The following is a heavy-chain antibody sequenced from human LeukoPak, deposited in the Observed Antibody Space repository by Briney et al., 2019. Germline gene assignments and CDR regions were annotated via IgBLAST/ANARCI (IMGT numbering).Heavy chain of an antibody. CDR1: GFTFSSYG. J-gene: IGHJ4*02. CDR2: ISYDGSNK. CDR3: AKDRYSSGWYRNEDFDY. D-gene: IGHD6-19*01. Sequence: GGSLRLSCAASGFTFSSYGMHWVRHAPRKGRGWVAVISYDGSNKYYADSVTGRFTISRDNSKNTLYLQMNSLRAEDTAVYYCAKDRYSSGWYRNEDFDYWGQGTLVTVSS. V-gene: IGHV3-30*18.